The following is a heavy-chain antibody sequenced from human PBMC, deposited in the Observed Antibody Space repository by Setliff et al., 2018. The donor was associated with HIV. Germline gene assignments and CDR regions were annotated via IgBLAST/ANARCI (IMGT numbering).Heavy chain of an antibody. J-gene: IGHJ4*02. CDR1: GYTFTGYY. Sequence: ASVKVSCKSSGYTFTGYYMHWVRQAPGQGLEWMGWINPNSGGTNYAQKFQGRVTITTDESTTTAYMDLSSLRSEDTAVYYCARDRLGHIDRPYFDYWGQGTLVTAPQ. D-gene: IGHD2-21*01. V-gene: IGHV1-2*02. CDR2: INPNSGGT. CDR3: ARDRLGHIDRPYFDY.